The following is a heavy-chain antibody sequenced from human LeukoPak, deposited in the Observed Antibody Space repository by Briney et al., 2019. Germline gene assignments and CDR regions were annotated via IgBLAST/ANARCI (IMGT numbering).Heavy chain of an antibody. CDR3: AREIVRYYDSSGYYPTDY. J-gene: IGHJ4*02. CDR2: INPSGGST. V-gene: IGHV1-46*01. D-gene: IGHD3-22*01. Sequence: GASVKVSCKASGYTFTNSYIHWVRQAPGQVLEWMGIINPSGGSTSYAQKFQGRVTMTRDMSTSTVYMELSSLRSEDTAVYYCAREIVRYYDSSGYYPTDYWGQGTLVTVSS. CDR1: GYTFTNSY.